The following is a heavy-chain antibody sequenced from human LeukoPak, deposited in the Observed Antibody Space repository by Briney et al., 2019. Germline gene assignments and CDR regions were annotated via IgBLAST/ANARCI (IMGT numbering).Heavy chain of an antibody. D-gene: IGHD5-12*01. Sequence: GGSLRLSCAASGFTFSSYAMGWVRQAPGKGLEWVSGINGGGGSTYYADSVKGRFTISRDNSKNTLYLQMNSLRAEDTAVYYCAKGALRGYGGYDRVGFALNWGQGTLVTVSS. V-gene: IGHV3-23*01. J-gene: IGHJ4*02. CDR1: GFTFSSYA. CDR2: INGGGGST. CDR3: AKGALRGYGGYDRVGFALN.